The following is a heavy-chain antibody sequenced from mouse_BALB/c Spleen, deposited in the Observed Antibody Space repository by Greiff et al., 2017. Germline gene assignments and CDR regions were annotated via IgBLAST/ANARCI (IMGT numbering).Heavy chain of an antibody. CDR3: ARGAYYGNYGFAY. D-gene: IGHD2-10*01. V-gene: IGHV5-4*02. J-gene: IGHJ3*01. CDR2: ISDGGSYT. CDR1: GFTFSDYY. Sequence: EVQRVESGGGLVKPGGSLKLSCAASGFTFSDYYMYWVRQTPEKRLEWVATISDGGSYTYYPDSVKGRFTISRDNAKNNLYLQMSSLKSEDTAMYYCARGAYYGNYGFAYWGQGTLVTVSA.